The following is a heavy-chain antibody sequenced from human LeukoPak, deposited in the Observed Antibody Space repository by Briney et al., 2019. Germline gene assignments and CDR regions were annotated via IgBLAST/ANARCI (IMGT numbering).Heavy chain of an antibody. CDR3: AKGSHGSGSYYNPYYFDY. CDR1: GFTFSSYG. CDR2: IRYDGSNK. V-gene: IGHV3-30*02. J-gene: IGHJ4*02. D-gene: IGHD3-10*01. Sequence: PGGSLRLSCAASGFTFSSYGMHWVRQAPGKGLEWVAFIRYDGSNKYYADSVKGRFTISRDNSKNTLYLQMNSLRAEDTAVYYCAKGSHGSGSYYNPYYFDYWGQGTLVTVS.